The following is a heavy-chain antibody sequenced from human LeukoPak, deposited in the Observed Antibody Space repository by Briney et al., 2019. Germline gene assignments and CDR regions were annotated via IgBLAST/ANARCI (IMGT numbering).Heavy chain of an antibody. CDR1: GFTFSSYE. J-gene: IGHJ6*03. Sequence: QPGGSLRLSCAASGFTFSSYEMNWVRQAPGKGLEWVSYISSSSSTIYYADSVKGRFTISRDNAKNSLYLQMNSLRAEDTAVYYCARDLPYYYYMDVWGKGTTVTVSS. CDR3: ARDLPYYYYMDV. V-gene: IGHV3-48*03. CDR2: ISSSSSTI.